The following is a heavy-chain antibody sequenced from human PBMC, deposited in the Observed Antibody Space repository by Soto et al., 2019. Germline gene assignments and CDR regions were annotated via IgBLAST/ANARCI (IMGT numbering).Heavy chain of an antibody. CDR2: INPDGNVG. CDR1: GFTFSTYW. D-gene: IGHD4-4*01. V-gene: IGHV3-7*03. CDR3: AGWGGHDYNY. Sequence: GGSLRLSCVGSGFTFSTYWINWVRQAPGKGLEWVANINPDGNVGTYVDSVRGRFTTSRDNAKNSLYLQMNSLRADDTAVYFCAGWGGHDYNYWGQGIMVTVSS. J-gene: IGHJ4*02.